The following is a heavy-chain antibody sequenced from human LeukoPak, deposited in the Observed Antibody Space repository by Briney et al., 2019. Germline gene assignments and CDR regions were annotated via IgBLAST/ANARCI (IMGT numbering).Heavy chain of an antibody. J-gene: IGHJ6*03. Sequence: SETLSLTCTVSGGSISSSSYYWGWIRQPPGKGLEWIGSIYYSGSTYYNPSLKSRVTISVDTSKNQFSLKLSSVTAADTAVYYCARGLRCGGDCYYYYYMDVWGKGTTVTVSS. CDR1: GGSISSSSYY. V-gene: IGHV4-39*07. CDR3: ARGLRCGGDCYYYYYMDV. D-gene: IGHD2-21*02. CDR2: IYYSGST.